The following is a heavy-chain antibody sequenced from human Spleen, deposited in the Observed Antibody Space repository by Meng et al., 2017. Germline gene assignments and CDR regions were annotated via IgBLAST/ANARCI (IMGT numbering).Heavy chain of an antibody. Sequence: LSLTCAASGFTFSGHWMHCVRQAPGKGLVWVSRINTDGSTTTYADSVKGRFTISRDNAKNTLYLQMNSLRAEDTAVYYCTNDRLNHWGQGTLVTVSS. CDR3: TNDRLNH. D-gene: IGHD1-1*01. CDR2: INTDGSTT. CDR1: GFTFSGHW. V-gene: IGHV3-74*01. J-gene: IGHJ1*01.